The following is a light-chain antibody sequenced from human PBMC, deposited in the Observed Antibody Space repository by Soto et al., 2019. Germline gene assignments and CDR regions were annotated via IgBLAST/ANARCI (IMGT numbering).Light chain of an antibody. J-gene: IGLJ1*01. V-gene: IGLV2-14*01. Sequence: QSALTQPASVSGSPGQSIAISCTGTSSDVGGYNSVSWYQQHPGKAPKLMIYDVTNRPSGVSNRFSGSKSGNTASLTISGLQAEDETDYYCSSNASGGTYVVRTRTKLTV. CDR1: SSDVGGYNS. CDR3: SSNASGGTYV. CDR2: DVT.